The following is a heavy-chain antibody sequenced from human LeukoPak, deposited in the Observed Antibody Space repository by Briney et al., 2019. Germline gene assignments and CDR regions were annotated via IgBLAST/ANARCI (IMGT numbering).Heavy chain of an antibody. V-gene: IGHV3-23*01. CDR2: MSGSGGST. Sequence: GGSLRLSCAASGFTFSSYAMSWVRQAPGKGLEWVSSMSGSGGSTYYADSVKGRFIISRDDSKNTLYLQMNSLRAEDTAVYYCARVRYGELDVWGQGTTVTVSS. CDR3: ARVRYGELDV. D-gene: IGHD4-17*01. J-gene: IGHJ6*02. CDR1: GFTFSSYA.